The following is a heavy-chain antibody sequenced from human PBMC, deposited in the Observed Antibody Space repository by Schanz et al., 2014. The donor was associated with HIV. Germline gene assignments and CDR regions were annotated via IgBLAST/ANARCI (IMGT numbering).Heavy chain of an antibody. J-gene: IGHJ4*02. CDR3: AKAGLFFGQLWLGFFDY. CDR1: GFTFSTND. D-gene: IGHD5-18*01. CDR2: ISQKGNND. V-gene: IGHV3-30*18. Sequence: QVQLVESGGGVVQPGRSLRLSCAASGFTFSTNDMHWVRQVPGKGLEWVAVISQKGNNDYYAESVKGRVTISRDNSKNTLYLQMNNLKTEGTAVYYCAKAGLFFGQLWLGFFDYWGQGAQVTVSS.